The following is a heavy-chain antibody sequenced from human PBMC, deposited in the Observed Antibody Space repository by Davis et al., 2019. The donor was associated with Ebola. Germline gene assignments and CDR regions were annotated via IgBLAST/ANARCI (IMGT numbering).Heavy chain of an antibody. Sequence: GESLKISCAASGFTFSSYAMHWVRQAPGKGLEWVAVISYDGSNKYYADSVKGRFTISRDNSKNTLYLQMNSLRAEDTAVYYCAKDGDTATYYYYYYGMDVWGQGTTVTVSS. CDR1: GFTFSSYA. CDR2: ISYDGSNK. CDR3: AKDGDTATYYYYYYGMDV. J-gene: IGHJ6*02. D-gene: IGHD5-18*01. V-gene: IGHV3-30-3*01.